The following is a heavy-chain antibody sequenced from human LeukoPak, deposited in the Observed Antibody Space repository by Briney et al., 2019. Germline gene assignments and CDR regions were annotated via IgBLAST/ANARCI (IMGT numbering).Heavy chain of an antibody. V-gene: IGHV3-9*01. J-gene: IGHJ5*02. CDR3: AKDPLSGSYRGGWFDP. CDR1: GFTFDDYA. CDR2: ISWNSGSI. D-gene: IGHD1-26*01. Sequence: GRSLRLSCAASGFTFDDYAMHWVRQAPGKGLEWASGISWNSGSIGYADSVKGRFTISRDNAKNSLYLQMNSLRAEDTALYYCAKDPLSGSYRGGWFDPWGQGTLVTVSS.